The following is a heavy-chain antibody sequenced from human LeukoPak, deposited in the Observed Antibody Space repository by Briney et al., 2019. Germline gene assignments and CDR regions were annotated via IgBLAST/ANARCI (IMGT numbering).Heavy chain of an antibody. D-gene: IGHD2-15*01. J-gene: IGHJ6*03. CDR3: ARDSGGGYCSGGSCYGADYYYYMDV. CDR1: GGSISNYY. CDR2: IYYTGST. Sequence: SETLSLTCTVSGGSISNYYWSWIRQPPGKGLEWIGYIYYTGSTNYNPSLKSRVTISVDTSKNQFSLKLRSVTAADTAVYYCARDSGGGYCSGGSCYGADYYYYMDVWGKGTTVTVSS. V-gene: IGHV4-59*01.